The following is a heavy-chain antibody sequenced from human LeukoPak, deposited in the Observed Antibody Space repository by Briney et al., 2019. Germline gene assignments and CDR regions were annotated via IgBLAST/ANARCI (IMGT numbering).Heavy chain of an antibody. CDR3: ARDAYGIVGATTFSDH. CDR2: ITTSSSYI. V-gene: IGHV3-21*06. Sequence: GGSLGLSCAASGFALSGYSMNWVRQAPGKGLEWVSSITTSSSYIYYADSVKGRFTISRDNAKNSLYLQMNSLRAEDTAVYYCARDAYGIVGATTFSDHWGQGTLVTVSS. J-gene: IGHJ4*02. CDR1: GFALSGYS. D-gene: IGHD1-26*01.